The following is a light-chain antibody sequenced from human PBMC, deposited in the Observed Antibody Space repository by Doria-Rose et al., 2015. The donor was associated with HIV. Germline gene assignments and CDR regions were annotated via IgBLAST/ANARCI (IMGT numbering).Light chain of an antibody. J-gene: IGKJ1*01. CDR2: DGS. V-gene: IGKV3-20*01. CDR1: QSCSSNY. CDR3: HQYGTSWT. Sequence: TQSPSTLSLSPEERTTLSCRASQSCSSNYLAWYQQKPGQAPSLLIYDGSTRATGIPDRFSASGSGTDFTLTINRLEPEDFALYYCHQYGTSWTFGQGTKVEI.